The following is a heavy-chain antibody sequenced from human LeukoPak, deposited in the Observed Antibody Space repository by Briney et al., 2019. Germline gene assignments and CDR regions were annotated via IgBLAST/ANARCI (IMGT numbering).Heavy chain of an antibody. Sequence: ASVKVSCKASGGTFSSYAISWVRQAPGQGLEWMGGIIPIFGTANYAQKFQGRVTITADESTSTAYMELSSLRSEDTAVYYCALALRYCGGGSCYSQVSDYWGQGTLVTVSS. CDR1: GGTFSSYA. CDR2: IIPIFGTA. V-gene: IGHV1-69*13. J-gene: IGHJ4*02. D-gene: IGHD2-15*01. CDR3: ALALRYCGGGSCYSQVSDY.